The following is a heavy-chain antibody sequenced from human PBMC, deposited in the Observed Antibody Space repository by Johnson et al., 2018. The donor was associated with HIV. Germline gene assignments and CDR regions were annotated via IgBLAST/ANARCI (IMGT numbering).Heavy chain of an antibody. Sequence: QVQLVESGGGVVQPGMSLRLSCAASGFTFSSYAMHWVRQAPGKGLEWVAVISYDGSDKYYVDSVKGRFTISRDNSKNTLYLQMNSLRAEDTAVYYCARGGITMIVVVITTGAFDIWGQGTMVTVSS. D-gene: IGHD3-22*01. CDR3: ARGGITMIVVVITTGAFDI. CDR2: ISYDGSDK. CDR1: GFTFSSYA. V-gene: IGHV3-30*04. J-gene: IGHJ3*02.